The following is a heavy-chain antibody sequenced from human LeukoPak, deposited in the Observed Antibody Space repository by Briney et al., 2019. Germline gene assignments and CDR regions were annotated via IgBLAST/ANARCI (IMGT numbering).Heavy chain of an antibody. CDR1: GASISYYY. J-gene: IGHJ4*02. V-gene: IGHV4-59*01. CDR2: IYHGGST. CDR3: ARDGGYPYYFDY. Sequence: SETLSLTCTVSGASISYYYWNWIRQSPGKGLEWVGFIYHGGSTNYNPSLKSRVTISVDTSKNQFSLRLHSVTAADTAVYYRARDGGYPYYFDYWGQGSLVTVSS. D-gene: IGHD5-12*01.